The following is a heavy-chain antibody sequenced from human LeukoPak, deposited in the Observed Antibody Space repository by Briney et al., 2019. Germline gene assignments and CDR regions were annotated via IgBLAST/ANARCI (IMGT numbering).Heavy chain of an antibody. CDR2: ISSSSSYI. J-gene: IGHJ4*02. CDR1: GFTFSTYG. CDR3: AKVLEQLVPDY. Sequence: GGSLRLSCAASGFTFSTYGMHWVRQAPGKGLEWVSYISSSSSYIYYADSVKGRFTISRDNAKNSLYLQMNSLGAEDTAVYYCAKVLEQLVPDYWGQGTLVTVSS. D-gene: IGHD6-6*01. V-gene: IGHV3-21*01.